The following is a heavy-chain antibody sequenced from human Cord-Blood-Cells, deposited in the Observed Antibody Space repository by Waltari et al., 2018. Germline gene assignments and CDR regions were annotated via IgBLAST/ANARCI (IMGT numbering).Heavy chain of an antibody. Sequence: QLQLVQSGAEVKKPGASVLVSCKAPGYTFTGYYLHWVRQAPGQGLEWRGWIKPTRGGTDHAKKFQGRVTMTRDTSISTAYMELSRLRSDDTAVYYCARGQTKDELQKLGFYYWGQGTLVTVSS. V-gene: IGHV1-2*02. CDR2: IKPTRGGT. CDR1: GYTFTGYY. D-gene: IGHD1-1*01. CDR3: ARGQTKDELQKLGFYY. J-gene: IGHJ4*02.